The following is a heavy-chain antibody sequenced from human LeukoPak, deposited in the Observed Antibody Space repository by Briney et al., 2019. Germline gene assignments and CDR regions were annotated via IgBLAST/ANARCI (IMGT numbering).Heavy chain of an antibody. CDR3: ARDHTGIAARPLDY. J-gene: IGHJ4*02. D-gene: IGHD6-6*01. CDR2: ISSSSSYI. CDR1: GFTFSSYS. Sequence: RPGGSLRLSCAASGFTFSSYSMNWVRQAPGKGLEWVSSISSSSSYIYSADSVKGRFTISRDNAKNSLYLQMNSLRAEDTAVYYCARDHTGIAARPLDYWGQGTLVTVSS. V-gene: IGHV3-21*01.